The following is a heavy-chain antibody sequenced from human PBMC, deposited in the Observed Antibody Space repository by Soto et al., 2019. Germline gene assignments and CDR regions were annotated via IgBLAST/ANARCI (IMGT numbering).Heavy chain of an antibody. CDR2: ISSSSSTI. Sequence: EVQLVESGGGLVQPGGSLRLSCAASGFTFSSYSMNWVRQAPGKGLEWVSYISSSSSTIYYADSVKGRFTISRDNAKNSLYLQMNSLRDEDTAVYYCARRATVTTDNTRKLLDGGMDVWGQGTTVTVSS. V-gene: IGHV3-48*02. CDR1: GFTFSSYS. D-gene: IGHD4-17*01. J-gene: IGHJ6*02. CDR3: ARRATVTTDNTRKLLDGGMDV.